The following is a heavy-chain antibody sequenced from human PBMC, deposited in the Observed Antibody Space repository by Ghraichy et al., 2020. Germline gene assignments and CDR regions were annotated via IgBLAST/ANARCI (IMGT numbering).Heavy chain of an antibody. J-gene: IGHJ4*02. CDR1: GFTFSNAW. CDR3: TTDGSGSYEDYFDY. CDR2: IKSKTDGGTT. V-gene: IGHV3-15*01. D-gene: IGHD3-10*01. Sequence: GGSLRLSCAASGFTFSNAWMSWVRQSPGKGLEWVGRIKSKTDGGTTDYAAPVKGRFTISRDDSKNTLYLQMNSLKTEDTAVYYCTTDGSGSYEDYFDYWGQGTLVPVSS.